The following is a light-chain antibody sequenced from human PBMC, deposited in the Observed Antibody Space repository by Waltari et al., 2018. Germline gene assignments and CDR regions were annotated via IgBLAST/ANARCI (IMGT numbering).Light chain of an antibody. CDR1: QSLPHHNGYNY. CDR3: MQTLQSLWT. V-gene: IGKV2-28*01. CDR2: LGS. J-gene: IGKJ1*01. Sequence: DIVMTQSPLSLPVTPGEPASISCRSSQSLPHHNGYNYLDWYLQKPGQSPQLLIYLGSNRASGVPDRFSGSGSGTDFTLKISRVEAEDVGVYYCMQTLQSLWTFGQGTKVEIK.